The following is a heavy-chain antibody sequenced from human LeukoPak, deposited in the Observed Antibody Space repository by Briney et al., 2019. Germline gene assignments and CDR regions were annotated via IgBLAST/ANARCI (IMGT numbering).Heavy chain of an antibody. V-gene: IGHV4-59*01. CDR1: GGSFSGYY. J-gene: IGHJ4*02. CDR3: ARSPRLQLLTPHYFDY. Sequence: SETLSLTCAVYGGSFSGYYWSWIRQPPGKGLEWIGYIYYSGSTNYNPSLKSRVTISVDTSKNQFSLKLSSVTSADTAVYYCARSPRLQLLTPHYFDYWGQGTLVTVSS. D-gene: IGHD5-18*01. CDR2: IYYSGST.